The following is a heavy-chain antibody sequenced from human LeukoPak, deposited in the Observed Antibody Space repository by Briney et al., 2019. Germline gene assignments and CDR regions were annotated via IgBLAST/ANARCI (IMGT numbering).Heavy chain of an antibody. CDR3: ASPRPVCSGGSCYLNWFDP. D-gene: IGHD2-15*01. J-gene: IGHJ5*02. Sequence: TASETLSLTCTVSGYSISSGYYWGWIRQPPGKGLEWIGSIYYSGSTYYNPSLKSRVTISVDTSKNQFSLKLSSVTAADTAVYYCASPRPVCSGGSCYLNWFDPWGQGTLVTVSS. V-gene: IGHV4-38-2*02. CDR1: GYSISSGYY. CDR2: IYYSGST.